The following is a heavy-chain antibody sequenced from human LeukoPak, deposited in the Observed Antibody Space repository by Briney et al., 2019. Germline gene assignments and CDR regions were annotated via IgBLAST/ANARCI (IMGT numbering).Heavy chain of an antibody. CDR1: GGSISSSSYY. CDR3: ARPRYCSSTSCYFGD. Sequence: SETLSLTCTVSGGSISSSSYYWGWIRQPPGKGLEWIGSIYYSGSTYYNPSLKSRVTISVDTSKNQFSLKLSSVTAADTAVYYCARPRYCSSTSCYFGDWGQEPWSPSPQ. CDR2: IYYSGST. D-gene: IGHD2-2*01. V-gene: IGHV4-39*01. J-gene: IGHJ4*01.